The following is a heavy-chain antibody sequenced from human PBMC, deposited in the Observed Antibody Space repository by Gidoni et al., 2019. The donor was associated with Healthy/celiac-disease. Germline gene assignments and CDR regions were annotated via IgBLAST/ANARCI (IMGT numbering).Heavy chain of an antibody. CDR3: ARARRVPKVGVYYFDY. V-gene: IGHV4-39*01. Sequence: QLQLQESGPGLVKPSETLSLTCTVSGGSISSISYYWGWIRQPPGKGLEWIGSIYYSGSTYYNPSLKSRVTISVDTSKNQFSLKLSSVTAADTAVYYCARARRVPKVGVYYFDYWGQGTLVTVSS. D-gene: IGHD3-16*01. J-gene: IGHJ4*02. CDR2: IYYSGST. CDR1: GGSISSISYY.